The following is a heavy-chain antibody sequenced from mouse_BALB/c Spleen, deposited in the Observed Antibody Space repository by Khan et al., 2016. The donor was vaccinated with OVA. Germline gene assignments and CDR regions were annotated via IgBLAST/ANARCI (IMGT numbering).Heavy chain of an antibody. CDR2: IWSDGST. D-gene: IGHD2-10*01. CDR1: GFSLTNYG. Sequence: VQLVESGPGLVAPSQSLSITCTISGFSLTNYGVHWVRQPPGKGLEWLVVIWSDGSTTYNSALKSRLTISKDNSESQAFLKMNSLQTDDTAIYFCARQPYYHYNIMDYWGQGTSVTVSS. J-gene: IGHJ4*01. CDR3: ARQPYYHYNIMDY. V-gene: IGHV2-6-1*01.